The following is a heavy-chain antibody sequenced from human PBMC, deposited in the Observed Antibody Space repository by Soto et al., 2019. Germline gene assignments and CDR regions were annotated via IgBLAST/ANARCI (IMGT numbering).Heavy chain of an antibody. Sequence: GGSLRLSCAASGFTFDDYAMHWVRQAPGKGLEWVSGISWNSGSIGYADSVKGRFTISRDNAKNSLYLQMNSLRAEDTALYYCAKGCMLLSYYYMDVWGKGTTVTVSS. CDR3: AKGCMLLSYYYMDV. J-gene: IGHJ6*03. V-gene: IGHV3-9*01. CDR2: ISWNSGSI. CDR1: GFTFDDYA. D-gene: IGHD2-8*01.